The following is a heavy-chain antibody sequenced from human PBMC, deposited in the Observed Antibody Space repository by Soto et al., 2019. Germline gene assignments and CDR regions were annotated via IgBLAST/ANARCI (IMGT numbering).Heavy chain of an antibody. J-gene: IGHJ4*02. CDR1: GGSFSGYY. CDR2: INHSGST. D-gene: IGHD5-12*01. CDR3: ARTFPQLRGRGYFDY. V-gene: IGHV4-34*01. Sequence: PSETLSLTCAVYGGSFSGYYWIWIRQPPGKGLEWIGEINHSGSTNYNPSLKSRVTISVDTSKNQFSLKLSSVTAADTATYYCARTFPQLRGRGYFDYWGQGTLVTVSS.